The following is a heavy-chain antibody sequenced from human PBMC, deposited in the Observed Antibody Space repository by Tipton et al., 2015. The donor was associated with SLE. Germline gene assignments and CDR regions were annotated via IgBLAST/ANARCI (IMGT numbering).Heavy chain of an antibody. CDR2: IHYSGTT. J-gene: IGHJ3*02. V-gene: IGHV4-59*11. CDR3: ARTLGAIAHTVYDAFDI. CDR1: GGSITNHY. D-gene: IGHD1-26*01. Sequence: TLSLTCTVPGGSITNHYWNLIRQPPGKGLEWIGYIHYSGTTHDNPSRKSRVTMSVDMSKNQFSLRLTSVTAADTAVYYCARTLGAIAHTVYDAFDIWGQGKMVTVSS.